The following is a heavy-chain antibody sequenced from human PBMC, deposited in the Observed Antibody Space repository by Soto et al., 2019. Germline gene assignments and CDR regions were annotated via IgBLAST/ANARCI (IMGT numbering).Heavy chain of an antibody. CDR2: IYYSGST. CDR3: ASRKYNWNDAHYYYYYMDV. D-gene: IGHD1-1*01. J-gene: IGHJ6*03. CDR1: GGSISSYY. V-gene: IGHV4-59*08. Sequence: SETLSLTCTVSGGSISSYYWSWIRQPPGKGLEWIGYIYYSGSTNFNPSLKSRVTISVDTSKNQFSLKLSSVTAADTAVYYCASRKYNWNDAHYYYYYMDVWGKGTTVTVSS.